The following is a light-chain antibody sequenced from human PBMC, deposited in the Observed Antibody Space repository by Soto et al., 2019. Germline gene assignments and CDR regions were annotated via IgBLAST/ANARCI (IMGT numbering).Light chain of an antibody. J-gene: IGKJ5*01. Sequence: VLTQSPGTLSLSPGLRSTLPCMASQSVSSYLALYQQKHGQAPRLLIYDASNRATGIPARFSGSVSGTDFTITISSLETEDFAVYYCQQRSNWRGTFCQGTRLEIK. V-gene: IGKV3-11*01. CDR3: QQRSNWRGT. CDR2: DAS. CDR1: QSVSSY.